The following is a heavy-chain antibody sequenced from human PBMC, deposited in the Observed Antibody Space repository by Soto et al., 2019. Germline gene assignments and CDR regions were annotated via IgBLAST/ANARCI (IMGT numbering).Heavy chain of an antibody. V-gene: IGHV3-74*01. CDR2: INSDGSST. Sequence: GGSLRLSCAASGFTFSSYGMHWVRQAPGKGLVWVSRINSDGSSTSYANSVKGRFTISRDNAKNTLYLQMNSLRAEDTAVYYCARVSGYGGVAPAFDYWGQGTLVTVSS. J-gene: IGHJ4*02. CDR3: ARVSGYGGVAPAFDY. CDR1: GFTFSSYG. D-gene: IGHD5-12*01.